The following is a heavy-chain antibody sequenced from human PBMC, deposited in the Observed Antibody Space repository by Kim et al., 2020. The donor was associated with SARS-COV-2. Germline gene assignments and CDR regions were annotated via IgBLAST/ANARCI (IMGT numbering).Heavy chain of an antibody. CDR2: INHSGTS. CDR3: ARGRAGVVPAPILGIGPHYDYFIMDV. CDR1: GGSFSGYS. D-gene: IGHD2-2*02. V-gene: IGHV4-34*01. J-gene: IGHJ6*02. Sequence: SETLSLTCAVYGGSFSGYSWSWIRQPPGKGLEWIGEINHSGTSNYNPSLKRRVTISVNTSKNQFSLNLSSVTAADTAFYYCARGRAGVVPAPILGIGPHYDYFIMDVWGQGPTVTISS.